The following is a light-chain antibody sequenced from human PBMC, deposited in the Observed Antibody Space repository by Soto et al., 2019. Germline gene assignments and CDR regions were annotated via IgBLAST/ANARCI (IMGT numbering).Light chain of an antibody. CDR2: QDS. CDR3: QAWDSSTAV. CDR1: KLGDKY. J-gene: IGLJ2*01. V-gene: IGLV3-1*01. Sequence: SYELTQPPSVSVSPGQTASITCSGDKLGDKYACWYQQKPGQSPVLVIYQDSKRPSGSPERFSGSNSGNTATLTISGTQAMEEADYYCQAWDSSTAVFGGGTKRTVL.